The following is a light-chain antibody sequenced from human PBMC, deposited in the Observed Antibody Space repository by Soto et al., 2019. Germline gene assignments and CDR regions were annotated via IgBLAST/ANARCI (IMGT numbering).Light chain of an antibody. CDR2: DTS. V-gene: IGKV3-11*01. CDR1: QSISSY. J-gene: IGKJ4*01. Sequence: DIVLTQSPATLSLSPGERATLSCRASQSISSYLAWYQQRPGQAPRLLIYDTSRRATGIPARFSGSGSGTDFTLTISSLEPEDFGVYYCQQRSDWPRFGGGTKVEIK. CDR3: QQRSDWPR.